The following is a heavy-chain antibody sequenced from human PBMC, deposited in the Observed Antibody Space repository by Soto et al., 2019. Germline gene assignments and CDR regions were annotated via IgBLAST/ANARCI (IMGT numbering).Heavy chain of an antibody. CDR1: GGSMNSYY. CDR3: ARYSPPKKSFDSNPGWLDP. Sequence: QVQLQESGPGLVLPSETLSLTCTVSGGSMNSYYWTWVRQPPGKGLEWIGYVYDSGTSTYNASLESRITMSLDKSRNQFSLSISYVPAADTAVYFCARYSPPKKSFDSNPGWLDPWGQGTLVAVSS. CDR2: VYDSGTS. D-gene: IGHD2-21*01. V-gene: IGHV4-59*01. J-gene: IGHJ5*02.